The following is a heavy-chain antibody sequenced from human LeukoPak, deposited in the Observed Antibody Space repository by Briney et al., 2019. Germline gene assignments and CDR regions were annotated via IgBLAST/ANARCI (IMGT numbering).Heavy chain of an antibody. CDR3: AKIFHTDGYYLGEHLFDA. CDR1: GFTFSSYA. J-gene: IGHJ5*02. D-gene: IGHD3-22*01. CDR2: ISGSGGST. Sequence: TGGSLRLSCAASGFTFSSYAMSWVRQAPGKGPEWPSAISGSGGSTTDADSVKGRFTTSRDNSKSTLYLQMNSLRAEDTAIYYCAKIFHTDGYYLGEHLFDAWGQGTLVTVSS. V-gene: IGHV3-23*01.